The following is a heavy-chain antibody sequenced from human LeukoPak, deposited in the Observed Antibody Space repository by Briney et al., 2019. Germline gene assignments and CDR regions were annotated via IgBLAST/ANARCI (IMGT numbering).Heavy chain of an antibody. CDR2: IYHSGST. J-gene: IGHJ4*02. Sequence: SGTLSLTCAVSGGSISSSNWWSWVRQPPGKGLEWIGEIYHSGSTNYNPSLKSRVTISVDKSKNQFSLKLSSVTAADTAVYYCAREVDGYNRYYFDYWGQGTLVTVSS. CDR3: AREVDGYNRYYFDY. D-gene: IGHD5-24*01. CDR1: GGSISSSNW. V-gene: IGHV4-4*02.